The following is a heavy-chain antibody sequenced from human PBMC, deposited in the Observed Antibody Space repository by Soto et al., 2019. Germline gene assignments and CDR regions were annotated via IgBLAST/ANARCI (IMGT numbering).Heavy chain of an antibody. J-gene: IGHJ3*02. CDR3: ARDYYGSGSYYPSDAFDI. CDR1: GYTFTSYG. D-gene: IGHD3-10*01. CDR2: ISAYNGNT. V-gene: IGHV1-18*01. Sequence: QVQLVQSGAEVKKPGASVKVSCKASGYTFTSYGISWVRQAPGQGLEGMGWISAYNGNTNYAQKLQGRVTMTTDKSTSTAYMELRSRRSDDTAVYYCARDYYGSGSYYPSDAFDIWGQGTMVTVSS.